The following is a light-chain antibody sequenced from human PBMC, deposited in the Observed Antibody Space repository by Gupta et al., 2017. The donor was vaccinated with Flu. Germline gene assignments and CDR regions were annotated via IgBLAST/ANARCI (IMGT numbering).Light chain of an antibody. Sequence: SDIGDYSYVSWYQQHPGKAPKLIIYQVTHRPSGVSSRFSGSKSGSTASLTISGLQAEDEAAYYCSSYTTINPWDWVFGGGTKLTVI. CDR3: SSYTTINPWDWV. CDR2: QVT. CDR1: SDIGDYSY. J-gene: IGLJ3*02. V-gene: IGLV2-14*03.